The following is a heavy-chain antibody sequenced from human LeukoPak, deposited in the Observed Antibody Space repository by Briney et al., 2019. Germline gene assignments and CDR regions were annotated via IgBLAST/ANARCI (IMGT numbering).Heavy chain of an antibody. CDR3: AKGGGSGAFDP. CDR1: GFTFSSYT. D-gene: IGHD3-10*01. J-gene: IGHJ5*02. Sequence: GGSLRLSCAASGFTFSSYTMNWVRQAPGKGLEWVSAISLSGGNTYYAGSVTGRFTISRDNSKNTLFLQMNSLRAEDTALYYCAKGGGSGAFDPWGQGTLVTVSS. V-gene: IGHV3-23*01. CDR2: ISLSGGNT.